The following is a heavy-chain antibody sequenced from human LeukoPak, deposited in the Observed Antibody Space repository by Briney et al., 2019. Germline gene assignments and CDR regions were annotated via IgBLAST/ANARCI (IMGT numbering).Heavy chain of an antibody. D-gene: IGHD6-19*01. Sequence: GGSLRLSCAASGSTVTSHVMTWVRQAPGKGPEWVSVIVGNTAGTTYYADSVKGRFTISRDSVKNTVDLQMSSLRAEDTAVYYCARDTSGWYGAFEFWGQGALVTVSS. CDR2: IVGNTAGTT. CDR1: GSTVTSHV. V-gene: IGHV3-23*01. CDR3: ARDTSGWYGAFEF. J-gene: IGHJ4*02.